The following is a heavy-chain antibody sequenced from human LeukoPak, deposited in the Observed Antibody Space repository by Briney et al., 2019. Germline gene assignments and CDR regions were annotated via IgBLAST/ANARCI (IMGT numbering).Heavy chain of an antibody. CDR3: ARGLPGARIPYHFDS. J-gene: IGHJ4*02. D-gene: IGHD1-1*01. Sequence: SETLSLTCTVSGDSMSNGGYLWSWIRQHPGKGLEWIGYIYYTGSTTYNPSLQSRVTMSVDTSKNNFSLRLNPVTAADTAVYFCARGLPGARIPYHFDSWGQGTLVAVSS. CDR1: GDSMSNGGYL. CDR2: IYYTGST. V-gene: IGHV4-31*03.